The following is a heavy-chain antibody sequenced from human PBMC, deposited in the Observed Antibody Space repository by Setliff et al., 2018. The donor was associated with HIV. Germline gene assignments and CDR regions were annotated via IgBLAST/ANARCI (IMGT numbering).Heavy chain of an antibody. CDR3: ARRTEVGATVDY. D-gene: IGHD1-26*01. V-gene: IGHV4-34*01. J-gene: IGHJ4*02. CDR1: GGSFSGYF. CDR2: INHSGST. Sequence: SETLSLTCTVYGGSFSGYFWSWIRQTPGKGLEWIGEINHSGSTNYNPSLKSRVTISVDTSKNRFSLKVRSVTAADTAVYYCARRTEVGATVDYWGQGTLVTVSS.